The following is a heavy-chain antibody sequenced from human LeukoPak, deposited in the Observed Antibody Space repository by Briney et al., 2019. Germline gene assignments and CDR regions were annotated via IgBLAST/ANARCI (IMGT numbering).Heavy chain of an antibody. J-gene: IGHJ4*02. CDR1: GSTFSSYA. D-gene: IGHD2-15*01. Sequence: GGSLRLSCAASGSTFSSYAMSWVRQAPGKGLEWVSAISGSGGSTYYADSVKGRFTISRDNSKNTLYLQMNSLRAEDTAVYYCAKGHSCSGGSCYSWLFDYWGQGTLVTVSS. CDR2: ISGSGGST. V-gene: IGHV3-23*01. CDR3: AKGHSCSGGSCYSWLFDY.